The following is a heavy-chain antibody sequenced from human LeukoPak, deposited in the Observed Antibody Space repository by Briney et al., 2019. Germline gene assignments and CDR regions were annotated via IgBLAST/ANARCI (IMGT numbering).Heavy chain of an antibody. CDR1: GGSFSGYY. Sequence: PSETLSLTCAVYGGSFSGYYWSWIRQPPGKGLEWIGEINHSGSTNYNPSLKSRVTISVDTSKNQFSLKLSSVTAADTAVYYCARERAYYDSTSADYWGQGTLVTVSS. CDR2: INHSGST. CDR3: ARERAYYDSTSADY. V-gene: IGHV4-34*01. D-gene: IGHD3-3*01. J-gene: IGHJ4*02.